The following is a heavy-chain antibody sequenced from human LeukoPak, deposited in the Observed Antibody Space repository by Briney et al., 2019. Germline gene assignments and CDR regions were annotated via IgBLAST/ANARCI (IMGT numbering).Heavy chain of an antibody. CDR1: NYSISSGYY. J-gene: IGHJ4*02. Sequence: SETLSLTCTVSNYSISSGYYWGWFRQPPGNGLEWIGSMHHSGSTYQTPSLKSRVTMSVDTSKNQFSLRLSSVTAADTAVYYCARDISARYDYWGQGALVTVSS. CDR3: ARDISARYDY. CDR2: MHHSGST. D-gene: IGHD1-14*01. V-gene: IGHV4-38-2*02.